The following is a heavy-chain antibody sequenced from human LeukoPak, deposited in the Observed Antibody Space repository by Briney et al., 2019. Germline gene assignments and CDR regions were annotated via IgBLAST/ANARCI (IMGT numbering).Heavy chain of an antibody. Sequence: SVKVSCKASGGTFSSYAISWVRQAPGQGLEWMGGIIPIFGTANYAQKFQGRVTITADESTSTAYMELSSLRSEDTAVYYCARGVSGELLWAFDIWGQGTMVTVSS. CDR1: GGTFSSYA. J-gene: IGHJ3*02. V-gene: IGHV1-69*13. D-gene: IGHD1-26*01. CDR3: ARGVSGELLWAFDI. CDR2: IIPIFGTA.